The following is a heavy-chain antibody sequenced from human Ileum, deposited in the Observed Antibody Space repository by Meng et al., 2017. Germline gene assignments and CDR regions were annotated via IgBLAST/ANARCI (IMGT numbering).Heavy chain of an antibody. J-gene: IGHJ4*02. Sequence: AESLSLSCEAWAYRFGDYAVHGVRETPGKGLEGISLISWEGGSRHYADSVRGRFTVSRDNGKNSLYLQMTSLRPEDIGFYYGEKDPMGCSCASCYVLFEYWGPGTLVTVSS. V-gene: IGHV3-43*01. CDR3: EKDPMGCSCASCYVLFEY. D-gene: IGHD2-15*01. CDR1: AYRFGDYA. CDR2: ISWEGGSR.